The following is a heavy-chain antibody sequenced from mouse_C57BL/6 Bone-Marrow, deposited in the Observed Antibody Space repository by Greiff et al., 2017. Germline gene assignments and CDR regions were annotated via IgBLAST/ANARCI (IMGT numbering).Heavy chain of an antibody. J-gene: IGHJ2*01. V-gene: IGHV1-63*01. CDR3: ASYYYGCFDY. Sequence: QVQLKESGAELVRPGTSVKMSCKASGYTFTNYWIGWAKQRPGHGLEWIGDIYPGGGYTYYNEKCKGKATLTADKSSSTAYMQFSSLTSEDSAIYYCASYYYGCFDYWGQGTTLTVSS. D-gene: IGHD1-1*01. CDR2: IYPGGGYT. CDR1: GYTFTNYW.